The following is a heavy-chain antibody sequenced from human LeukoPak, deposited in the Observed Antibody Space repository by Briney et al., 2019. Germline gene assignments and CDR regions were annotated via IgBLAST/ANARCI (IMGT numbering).Heavy chain of an antibody. J-gene: IGHJ4*02. CDR1: GGSISSSSYY. V-gene: IGHV4-39*07. CDR2: IYYSGST. D-gene: IGHD6-19*01. Sequence: PSETLSLTCTVSGGSISSSSYYWGWIRQPPGKGLEWIGSIYYSGSTYYNPSLKSRVTISVDTSKNQFSLKLSSVTAEDTAVYYCARREQWLGGFDYWGQGTLVTVSS. CDR3: ARREQWLGGFDY.